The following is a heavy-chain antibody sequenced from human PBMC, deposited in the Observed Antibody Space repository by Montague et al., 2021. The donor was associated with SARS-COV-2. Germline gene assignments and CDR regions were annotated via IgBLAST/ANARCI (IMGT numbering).Heavy chain of an antibody. Sequence: SETLSLTCTVSGGSISSYYWSWIRQPAGKGLEWIGYIYYSGSTYYNPSLKSRVTISVDTSKNQFSLKLSSVTAADTAVYYCARGGDIVVVPAAIRDYYYYGMDVWGQWTTVTVSS. V-gene: IGHV4-59*06. CDR2: IYYSGST. J-gene: IGHJ6*02. D-gene: IGHD2-2*01. CDR1: GGSISSYY. CDR3: ARGGDIVVVPAAIRDYYYYGMDV.